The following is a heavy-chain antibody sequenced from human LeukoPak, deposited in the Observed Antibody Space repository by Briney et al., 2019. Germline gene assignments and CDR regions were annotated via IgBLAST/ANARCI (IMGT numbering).Heavy chain of an antibody. CDR2: IYPGDSDT. D-gene: IGHD1-20*01. V-gene: IGHV5-51*01. Sequence: GESLKISCKGSGYSFVSYWIGWVRQMPGKGLEWMGIIYPGDSDTRYSPSFQGQVTISVDNSISTAYLQWSSLRPSDTAIYYCARHDGYNCDYWGQGTLVTVSS. CDR3: ARHDGYNCDY. J-gene: IGHJ4*02. CDR1: GYSFVSYW.